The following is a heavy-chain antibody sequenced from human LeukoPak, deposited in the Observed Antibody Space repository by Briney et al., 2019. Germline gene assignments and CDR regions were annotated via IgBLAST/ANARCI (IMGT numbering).Heavy chain of an antibody. Sequence: GASVKVSCKASGYTFTSYGISWVRQAPGQGLEWMGWISAYNGNTNYAQKLQGRVTMTTDTSTSTAYMELRSLRSEDTAVYYCARGLPGMVVAASYYYYYYMDVWGKGTTVTVSS. J-gene: IGHJ6*03. CDR1: GYTFTSYG. CDR2: ISAYNGNT. CDR3: ARGLPGMVVAASYYYYYYMDV. D-gene: IGHD2-15*01. V-gene: IGHV1-18*01.